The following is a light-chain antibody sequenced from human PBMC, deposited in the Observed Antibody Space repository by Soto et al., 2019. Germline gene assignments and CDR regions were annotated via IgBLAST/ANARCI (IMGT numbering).Light chain of an antibody. CDR2: EVS. CDR3: TSFTSTNTWV. CDR1: SSDVGGYNY. Sequence: QSVLTQPASVSGSPGQSITISCTGTSSDVGGYNYVSWFQQHPGKAPKLKIYEVSNRPSGVSNRFSGSKSGYTAYLTISELQAEDEADYYCTSFTSTNTWVFGGGTK. J-gene: IGLJ3*02. V-gene: IGLV2-14*03.